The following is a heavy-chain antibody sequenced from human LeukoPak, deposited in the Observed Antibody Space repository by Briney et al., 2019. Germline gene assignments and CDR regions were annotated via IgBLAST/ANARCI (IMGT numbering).Heavy chain of an antibody. CDR3: ARDSGDWFDP. J-gene: IGHJ5*02. Sequence: SQTLSLTCTDSGGSISSGGYYWTWIHQHPGKGLEWIGYIYYSGSTYYNPSLKSRVNISVDTSKNQFSLKLSSVTAADTAVYYCARDSGDWFDPWGQGTLVTVSS. V-gene: IGHV4-31*03. CDR2: IYYSGST. CDR1: GGSISSGGYY.